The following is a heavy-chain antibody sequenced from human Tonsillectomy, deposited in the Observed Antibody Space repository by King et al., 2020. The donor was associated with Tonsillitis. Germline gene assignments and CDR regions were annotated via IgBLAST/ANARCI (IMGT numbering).Heavy chain of an antibody. CDR2: ISSGSDTI. CDR3: ARVGPYYYDSSVTGGLDD. J-gene: IGHJ6*02. CDR1: GFTFSNYN. D-gene: IGHD3-22*01. V-gene: IGHV3-48*01. Sequence: VQLVESGGGLVQPRGSLRLSCAASGFTFSNYNMHWVRQAPGKGLEWISYISSGSDTIYYADSMKGRFTISRDNAKNSLYLQMNSLRAEDTAVYYCARVGPYYYDSSVTGGLDDWGQGTSVTVSS.